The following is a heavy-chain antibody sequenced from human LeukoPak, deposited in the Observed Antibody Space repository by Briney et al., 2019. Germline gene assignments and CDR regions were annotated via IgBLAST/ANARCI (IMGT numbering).Heavy chain of an antibody. D-gene: IGHD6-6*01. V-gene: IGHV3-30*03. Sequence: LTGGSLRLSCAASGFTFNSYGMHWVRQVPGKGLEGVALISYDGSNKHYADSVKGRFTISRDNSKNTLYLQMNSLRAEDTAVYYCARAHLSSSSTDYMEVWGKGTTVTVSS. J-gene: IGHJ6*03. CDR2: ISYDGSNK. CDR3: ARAHLSSSSTDYMEV. CDR1: GFTFNSYG.